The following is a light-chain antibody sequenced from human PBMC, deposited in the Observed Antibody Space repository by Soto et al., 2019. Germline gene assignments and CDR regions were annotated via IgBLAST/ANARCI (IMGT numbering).Light chain of an antibody. J-gene: IGKJ3*01. CDR3: QQADSFPFS. CDR2: VAS. Sequence: DIQLTQSPSSVSASVGDRVTITCRASQDIGTWLAWSQQKPGKAPKLLIYVASNLQSGVPSRFSVAGSGTDFNLTITSLQPEDFATYHCQQADSFPFSVGPGTKVYVK. V-gene: IGKV1-12*01. CDR1: QDIGTW.